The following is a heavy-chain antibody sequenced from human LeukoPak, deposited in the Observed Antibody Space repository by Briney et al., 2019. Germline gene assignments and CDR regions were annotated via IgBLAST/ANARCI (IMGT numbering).Heavy chain of an antibody. CDR2: INTNTGNP. CDR3: ARDSSSGWDN. Sequence: GASVKVSCKASGYTFTNYAMNWVRQAPGQGIEWMGWINTNTGNPTYAQGFTGRFVSSLDTSVSTAYLQISSLKAEDTAVYCCARDSSSGWDNWGQGTLVTVSS. CDR1: GYTFTNYA. J-gene: IGHJ4*02. V-gene: IGHV7-4-1*02. D-gene: IGHD6-19*01.